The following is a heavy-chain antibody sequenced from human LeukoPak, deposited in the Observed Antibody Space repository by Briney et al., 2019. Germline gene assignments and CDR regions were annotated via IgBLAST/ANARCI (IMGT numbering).Heavy chain of an antibody. CDR3: ARVAYDFWSGYHNYYYYMDV. J-gene: IGHJ6*03. D-gene: IGHD3-3*01. CDR2: INQIGSEK. Sequence: GGSLRLSCEASGFTFSRYWMSWVRQAPGKGLEWVANINQIGSEKYYVGSVKGRFTISRDNAKNSLYLQMNSLSAEDTAVYYCARVAYDFWSGYHNYYYYMDVWGKGTTVTVSS. CDR1: GFTFSRYW. V-gene: IGHV3-7*01.